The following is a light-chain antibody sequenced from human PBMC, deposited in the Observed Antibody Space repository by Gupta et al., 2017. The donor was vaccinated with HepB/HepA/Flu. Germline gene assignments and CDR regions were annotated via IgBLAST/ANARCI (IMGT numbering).Light chain of an antibody. CDR2: EVS. J-gene: IGLJ2*01. V-gene: IGLV2-23*02. CDR1: SSDVGSYNL. Sequence: QSALTQPASVSGSPGQSLTISCTGTSSDVGSYNLVSWYQQHPGKAPKLMIYEVSKRPSGVSNRFSGSKSGNTASLTISGLQAEDEADYYCCSYAGSSTDVVFGGGTKLTVL. CDR3: CSYAGSSTDVV.